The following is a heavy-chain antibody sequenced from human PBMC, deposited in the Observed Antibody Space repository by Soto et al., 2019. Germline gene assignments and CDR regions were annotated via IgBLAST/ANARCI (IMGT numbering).Heavy chain of an antibody. D-gene: IGHD2-8*01. CDR2: ISYSDGS. CDR3: ASHRTFWPFDY. CDR1: GGSISSRGSMSGRSFY. Sequence: PSETLSLICTVSGGSISSRGSMSGRSFYWGWMRQPPGKGLEWIASISYSDGSFYNSSLKSRLTISVDTSKNQFSLSLRSVTAADTAVYYCASHRTFWPFDYWGQGTVVTVSS. V-gene: IGHV4-39*01. J-gene: IGHJ4*02.